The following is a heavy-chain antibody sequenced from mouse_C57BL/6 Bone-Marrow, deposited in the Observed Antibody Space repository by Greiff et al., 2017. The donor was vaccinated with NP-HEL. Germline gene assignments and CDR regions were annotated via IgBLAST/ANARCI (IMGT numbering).Heavy chain of an antibody. J-gene: IGHJ3*01. V-gene: IGHV5-4*01. CDR2: ISDGGSYT. CDR1: GFTFSSYA. D-gene: IGHD1-1*01. CDR3: ARESSAGVGPFAY. Sequence: EVKLVESGGGLVKPGGSLKLSCAASGFTFSSYAMSWVRQTPEKRLEWVATISDGGSYTYYPDNVKGRFTLSRDNAKNNLYLQMRHLKSEDTAMYYCARESSAGVGPFAYWGQGTLVTVSA.